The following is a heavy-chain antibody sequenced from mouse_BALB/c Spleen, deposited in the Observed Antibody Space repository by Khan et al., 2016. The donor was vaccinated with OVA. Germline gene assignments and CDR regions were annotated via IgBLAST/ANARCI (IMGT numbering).Heavy chain of an antibody. Sequence: EVELAASGGGLVQPGGSRKLSCAASGFTFSSFGMHWVRQAPEKGLEWVAYISSGSSAIYYADTVKGRFTISRDNPKNTLFLQMTSLRSEDTAMYYSARCGSGTRGGYGMDYWGQGTSVTVSS. CDR1: GFTFSSFG. J-gene: IGHJ4*01. D-gene: IGHD1-1*01. V-gene: IGHV5-17*02. CDR3: ARCGSGTRGGYGMDY. CDR2: ISSGSSAI.